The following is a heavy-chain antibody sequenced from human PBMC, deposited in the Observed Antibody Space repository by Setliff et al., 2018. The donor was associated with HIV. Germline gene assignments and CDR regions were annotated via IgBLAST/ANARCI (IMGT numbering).Heavy chain of an antibody. CDR3: TRDHTPPPNYDFWSGQIDLRNIFYYMDV. CDR2: INTNTGNP. CDR1: GYSLTSYS. V-gene: IGHV7-4-1*01. D-gene: IGHD3-3*01. J-gene: IGHJ6*03. Sequence: ASVKVSCKASGYSLTSYSINWVRQAPGQGLEWMGYINTNTGNPTYAQGFTGRFVFSVDTPVSTAYLQIFSLKAEDTAVYYCTRDHTPPPNYDFWSGQIDLRNIFYYMDVWGTGSPVTAS.